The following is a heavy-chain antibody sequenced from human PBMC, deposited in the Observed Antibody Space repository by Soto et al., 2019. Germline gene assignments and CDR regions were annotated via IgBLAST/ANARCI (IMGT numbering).Heavy chain of an antibody. CDR2: ISYDGSNK. D-gene: IGHD2-2*01. V-gene: IGHV3-30-3*01. CDR3: AKGDAPAAIFPMDV. CDR1: GFTFSSYA. J-gene: IGHJ6*02. Sequence: GGSLRLSCAASGFTFSSYAMHWVRQAPGKGLEWVAVISYDGSNKYYADSVKGRFTISRDNSKNTLYLQMNSLRAEDTAVYYCAKGDAPAAIFPMDVWGQGTTVTVSS.